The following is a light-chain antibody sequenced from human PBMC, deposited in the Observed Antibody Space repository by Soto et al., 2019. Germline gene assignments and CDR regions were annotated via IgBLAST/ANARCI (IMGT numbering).Light chain of an antibody. CDR3: KQYNNYST. V-gene: IGKV1D-16*01. CDR1: QGISSW. Sequence: DIQMTESASSVSASVGNIVTITCRASQGISSWLAWYQQQPGKAPELLIYAASSLQGGVQSRFSGSGSGTDFTLTIRSLQPDDFATYYCKQYNNYSTFGQGTKVDIK. CDR2: AAS. J-gene: IGKJ1*01.